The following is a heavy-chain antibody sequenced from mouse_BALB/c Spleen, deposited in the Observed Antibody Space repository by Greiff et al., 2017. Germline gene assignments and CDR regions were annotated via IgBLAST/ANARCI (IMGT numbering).Heavy chain of an antibody. CDR3: ARPTVDSGNAMDY. J-gene: IGHJ4*01. V-gene: IGHV3-2*02. D-gene: IGHD1-1*01. Sequence: EVQLQQSGPGLVKPSQSLSLTCTVTGYSITSDYAWNWIRQFPGNKLEWMGYISYSGSTSYNPSLKSRISITRDTSKNQFFLQLNSVTTEDTATYYCARPTVDSGNAMDYWGQGTSVTVSS. CDR2: ISYSGST. CDR1: GYSITSDYA.